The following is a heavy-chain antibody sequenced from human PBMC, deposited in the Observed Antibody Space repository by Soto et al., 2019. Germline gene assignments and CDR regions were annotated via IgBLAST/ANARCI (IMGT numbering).Heavy chain of an antibody. CDR1: GGSISSDNW. Sequence: QVQLQELGPGLVKPSGTLSLTCAVSGGSISSDNWWNWVRQPPGQGLEWIGEVYRSGSTNYDPSLKSRVTISIDMSKNQCSLTLTSVTAADKAMYYCARNGVYSLGSWGQGTLVTVSS. J-gene: IGHJ5*02. V-gene: IGHV4-4*02. CDR3: ARNGVYSLGS. D-gene: IGHD4-17*01. CDR2: VYRSGST.